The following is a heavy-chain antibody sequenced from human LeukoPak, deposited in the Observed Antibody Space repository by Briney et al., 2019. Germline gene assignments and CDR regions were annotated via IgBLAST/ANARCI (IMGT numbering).Heavy chain of an antibody. CDR2: IRSGAHDTTP. CDR3: SRAAGYDFILEY. D-gene: IGHD5-12*01. Sequence: GGSLRLSCTASGFTFGDYGMSWFRQAPGKGLEWVGFIRSGAHDTTPQYGASVQGRFTISKDDSRRIAFLQMSSLKTEDTAVYYCSRAAGYDFILEYWGQGTLVTVSS. CDR1: GFTFGDYG. V-gene: IGHV3-49*03. J-gene: IGHJ4*02.